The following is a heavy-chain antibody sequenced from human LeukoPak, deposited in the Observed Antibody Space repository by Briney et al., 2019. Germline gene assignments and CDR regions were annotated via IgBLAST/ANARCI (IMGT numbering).Heavy chain of an antibody. CDR1: GYTFTGYY. CDR3: ATVQYCGGDCYSGQYYFDY. CDR2: INPNSGGT. V-gene: IGHV1-2*02. D-gene: IGHD2-21*02. Sequence: ASVKVSCKASGYTFTGYYMHWVRQAPGQGLEWMGWINPNSGGTNYAQKFQGRVTMTRDTSISTAYMELSSLRSEDTAVYYCATVQYCGGDCYSGQYYFDYWGQGTLVTVSS. J-gene: IGHJ4*02.